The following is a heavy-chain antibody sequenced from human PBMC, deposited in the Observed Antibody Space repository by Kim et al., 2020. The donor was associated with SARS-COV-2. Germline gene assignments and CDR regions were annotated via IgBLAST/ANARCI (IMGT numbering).Heavy chain of an antibody. CDR1: GFTFSDYY. CDR3: ARGTAYFDWTFYHHFDY. J-gene: IGHJ4*01. Sequence: GESLRLSCAASGFTFSDYYMAWIRQAPGKGLQWIAHTSAGTRIFYADSVKGRFTISRDNAKNSVWLQMNSLRDEDTAVYYCARGTAYFDWTFYHHFDYWG. CDR2: TSAGTRI. D-gene: IGHD3-9*01. V-gene: IGHV3-11*01.